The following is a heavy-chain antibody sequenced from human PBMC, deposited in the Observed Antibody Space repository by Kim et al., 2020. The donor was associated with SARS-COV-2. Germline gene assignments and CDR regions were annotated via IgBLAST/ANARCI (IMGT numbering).Heavy chain of an antibody. CDR2: ISPYNGDT. V-gene: IGHV1-18*01. Sequence: ASVKVSCKASGYTFDSYGINWVRQAPGQGLEWVGWISPYNGDTRSAQEVQGRVTLTTDKSTSTAYLELRRLIFDDTAGYYCARTPPKRDLTSGWVFDFWG. J-gene: IGHJ4*01. D-gene: IGHD6-19*01. CDR3: ARTPPKRDLTSGWVFDF. CDR1: GYTFDSYG.